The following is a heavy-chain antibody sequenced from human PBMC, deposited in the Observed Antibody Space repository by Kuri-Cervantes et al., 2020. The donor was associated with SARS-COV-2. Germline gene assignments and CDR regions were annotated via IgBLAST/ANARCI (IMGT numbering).Heavy chain of an antibody. J-gene: IGHJ4*02. D-gene: IGHD6-19*01. Sequence: GGSLRLSCKTSEDTFTAYYMHWVRQAPGQGLEWMGWINPNSGGTNYAQKFQGRVTMTRDTSISTAYMELSRLRSDDTAVYYCARVPVGGYLKSYFDYWGQGTLVTVSS. CDR3: ARVPVGGYLKSYFDY. V-gene: IGHV1-2*02. CDR2: INPNSGGT. CDR1: EDTFTAYY.